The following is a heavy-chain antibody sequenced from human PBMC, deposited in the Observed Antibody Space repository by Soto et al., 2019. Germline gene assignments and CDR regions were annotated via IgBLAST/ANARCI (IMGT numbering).Heavy chain of an antibody. V-gene: IGHV4-59*08. CDR2: IYNSGRT. D-gene: IGHD1-1*01. Sequence: QVQLQESGPGLVKPSETLSLTCTVSGGSISSYYWSWIRQPPGKGLEWIGYIYNSGRTNYNPSLKSRVTISVDTSKNQFSLKLSSVTAADTPVYYCARRYGYSFDYWGQGTLVTVSS. CDR1: GGSISSYY. J-gene: IGHJ4*02. CDR3: ARRYGYSFDY.